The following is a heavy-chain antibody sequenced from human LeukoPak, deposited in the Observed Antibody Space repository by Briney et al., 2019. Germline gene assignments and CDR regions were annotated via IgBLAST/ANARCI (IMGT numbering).Heavy chain of an antibody. D-gene: IGHD4-17*01. J-gene: IGHJ4*02. CDR2: INPNSGGT. Sequence: ASVKVSCKDSGYTFTGYYMHWVRQAPGQGLEWMGWINPNSGGTNYAQKFQGRVTMTRDTSISTAYMELSRLRSDDTAVYYCATLSAGYGEGSDYWGQGTLVTVSS. V-gene: IGHV1-2*02. CDR3: ATLSAGYGEGSDY. CDR1: GYTFTGYY.